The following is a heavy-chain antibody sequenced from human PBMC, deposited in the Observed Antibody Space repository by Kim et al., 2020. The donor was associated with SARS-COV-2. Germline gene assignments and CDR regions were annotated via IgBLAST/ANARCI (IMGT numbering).Heavy chain of an antibody. J-gene: IGHJ6*03. CDR1: GFSLEDYA. CDR2: INWDGSTT. Sequence: GGSLRLSCEASGFSLEDYAMSWVRQAPGQVLEWVSGINWDGSTTGYGDSVKGRFTISRDNTKNSVFLQMNSLKDEDTALYYCARYGESDYFYYYIDVWG. V-gene: IGHV3-20*04. D-gene: IGHD3-10*01. CDR3: ARYGESDYFYYYIDV.